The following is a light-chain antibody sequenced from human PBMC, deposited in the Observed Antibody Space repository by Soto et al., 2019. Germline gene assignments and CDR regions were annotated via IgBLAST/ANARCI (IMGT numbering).Light chain of an antibody. CDR3: QQYYSTPPT. CDR2: WAS. CDR1: QSVLYSSNNKNY. Sequence: DIVMTQSPDSLAVSLGERATINCKSSQSVLYSSNNKNYLAWYQQKPGQPPKLLIYWASTRESGVPDRFSGSGSGTDFPLTIRSLQAEDVAVYYCQQYYSTPPTFGQGTKVEIK. V-gene: IGKV4-1*01. J-gene: IGKJ1*01.